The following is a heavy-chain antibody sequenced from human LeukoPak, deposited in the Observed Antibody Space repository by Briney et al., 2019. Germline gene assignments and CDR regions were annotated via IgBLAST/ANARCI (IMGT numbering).Heavy chain of an antibody. D-gene: IGHD6-6*01. CDR3: ARVVPDSSSTLVVFDY. Sequence: PSETLSLTCTVSGCSISSYYWSWLRQPPGKGLEWIGYIYYSGSTNYNPSRKSRVTISVDTSKTQFSLKLCSVTAAETAVYYCARVVPDSSSTLVVFDYWGQGTLVTVSS. J-gene: IGHJ4*02. CDR2: IYYSGST. V-gene: IGHV4-59*01. CDR1: GCSISSYY.